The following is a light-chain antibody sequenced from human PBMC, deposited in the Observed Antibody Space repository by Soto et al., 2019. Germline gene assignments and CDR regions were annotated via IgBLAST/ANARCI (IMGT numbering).Light chain of an antibody. Sequence: DIQMTQSPPSLSASVGDRVTITCRASQTISDYLHWYQQKPGKAPTLLIYGSSSLQTGVPPRFSGSGSGTEFTLTISSLQPEDFGTYCCQQTYDSLFSFGVGTKLDSK. CDR1: QTISDY. J-gene: IGKJ4*01. CDR3: QQTYDSLFS. V-gene: IGKV1-39*01. CDR2: GSS.